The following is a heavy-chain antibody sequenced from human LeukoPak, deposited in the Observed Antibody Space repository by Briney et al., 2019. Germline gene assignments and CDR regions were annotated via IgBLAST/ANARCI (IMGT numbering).Heavy chain of an antibody. D-gene: IGHD6-19*01. Sequence: GGSLRLSCAASGFTFSSYSMNWVRQAPGKGLEWVSSISSSSRHIYYADSVKGRFTISRDNAKNSLYLQMNSLRAEDTAVYHCASESSGWLDGWFDPWGQGTLVTVSS. J-gene: IGHJ5*02. CDR1: GFTFSSYS. CDR3: ASESSGWLDGWFDP. CDR2: ISSSSRHI. V-gene: IGHV3-21*01.